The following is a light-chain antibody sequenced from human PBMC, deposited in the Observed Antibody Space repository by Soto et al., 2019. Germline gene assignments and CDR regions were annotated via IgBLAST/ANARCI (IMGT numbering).Light chain of an antibody. CDR3: QHYNSYSEA. CDR1: QTISSW. V-gene: IGKV1-5*03. Sequence: DIQMSQSPSTLCGSVGDRVTITCRASQTISSWLAWYQQKPGQAPKLLIYKASTSKSGVPSRLSGSGSGTEFTLTISSLQPDDFATYYCQHYNSYSEAFGQGTK. CDR2: KAS. J-gene: IGKJ1*01.